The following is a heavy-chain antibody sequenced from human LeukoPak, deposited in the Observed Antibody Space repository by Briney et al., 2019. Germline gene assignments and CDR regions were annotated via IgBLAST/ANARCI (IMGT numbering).Heavy chain of an antibody. J-gene: IGHJ4*02. Sequence: GRSLRLSCAASGFTFRSYGMLWVRQAPGKGLEWVAVISYDGSNKYYADSVKGRFTISRDNSKNTLYLQMNSLRAEDTAVYYCAIHTNTGHYYDSSGYYCDYWGQGTLVTVSS. CDR2: ISYDGSNK. CDR3: AIHTNTGHYYDSSGYYCDY. CDR1: GFTFRSYG. D-gene: IGHD3-22*01. V-gene: IGHV3-30*03.